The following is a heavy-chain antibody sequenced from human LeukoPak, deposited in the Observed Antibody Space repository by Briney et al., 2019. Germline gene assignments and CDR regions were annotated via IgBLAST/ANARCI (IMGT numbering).Heavy chain of an antibody. J-gene: IGHJ4*02. CDR1: GGTFSSYA. D-gene: IGHD3-3*01. CDR3: AAGVWYYDFWSGYSDTPPFDY. Sequence: ASVNVSCKASGGTFSSYAISWVRQAPGQGLEWMGGIIPIFGTANYAQKFQGRVTITADESTSTAYMELSSLRSEDTAVYYCAAGVWYYDFWSGYSDTPPFDYWGQGTLVTVSS. CDR2: IIPIFGTA. V-gene: IGHV1-69*13.